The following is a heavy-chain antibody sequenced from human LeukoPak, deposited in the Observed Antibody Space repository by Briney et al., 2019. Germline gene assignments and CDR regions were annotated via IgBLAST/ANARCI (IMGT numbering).Heavy chain of an antibody. CDR1: GDSISSGYHY. CDR2: IYYSGST. Sequence: SETLSLTCTVSGDSISSGYHYWGWIRQPPGKGLEWIGSIYYSGSTYYNPSLKSRVTISVDTSKNQFSLKLRSVTAADTAVYYCARVAFGGVIVTFDYWGQGTLVTVSS. D-gene: IGHD3-16*02. CDR3: ARVAFGGVIVTFDY. J-gene: IGHJ4*02. V-gene: IGHV4-39*07.